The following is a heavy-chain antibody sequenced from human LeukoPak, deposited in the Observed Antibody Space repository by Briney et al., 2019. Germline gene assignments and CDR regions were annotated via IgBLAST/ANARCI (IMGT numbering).Heavy chain of an antibody. D-gene: IGHD6-13*01. V-gene: IGHV4-39*07. CDR2: IYYSGST. CDR1: GGSISSSSYY. CDR3: ARTISSSWSY. J-gene: IGHJ4*02. Sequence: SETLSLTCTVSGGSISSSSYYWGWIRQPPGKGLEWIGSIYYSGSTYYNPSLKGRVTISVDTSKNQFSLKLSSVTAADTAVYYCARTISSSWSYWGQGTLVTVSS.